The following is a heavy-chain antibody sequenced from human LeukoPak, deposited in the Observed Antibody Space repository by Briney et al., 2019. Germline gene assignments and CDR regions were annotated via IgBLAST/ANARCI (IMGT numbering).Heavy chain of an antibody. D-gene: IGHD3-3*01. CDR1: GFTFSDYA. Sequence: GGSLRLSCAASGFTFSDYAIHWVRQAPGKGLDWVAVTYYDGRNDVYADSVRGRFTISRDNSKNTVYLQMNSLRAEDTSVYYCAKVGGRNYYDFWSGYQSSFDYWGQGTLVTVSS. CDR3: AKVGGRNYYDFWSGYQSSFDY. CDR2: TYYDGRND. V-gene: IGHV3-30-3*02. J-gene: IGHJ4*02.